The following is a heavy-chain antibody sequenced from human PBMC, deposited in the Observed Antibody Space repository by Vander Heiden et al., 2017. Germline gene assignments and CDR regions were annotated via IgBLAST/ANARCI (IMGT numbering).Heavy chain of an antibody. Sequence: QVQLVQSGGEVKKPGASVKVSCKASGYTFTSFAICWVRQAPGQGLRWMGWISANNGNTNYAQKFQGRVTMTVDTSTTTVTMDLGSLKFDDTAVYYCARGGAFDVWGQGTIVTVSS. CDR1: GYTFTSFA. V-gene: IGHV1-18*01. J-gene: IGHJ3*01. D-gene: IGHD1-26*01. CDR2: ISANNGNT. CDR3: ARGGAFDV.